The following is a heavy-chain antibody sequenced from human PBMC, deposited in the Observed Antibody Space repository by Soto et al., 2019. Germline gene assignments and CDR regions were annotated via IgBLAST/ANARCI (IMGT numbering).Heavy chain of an antibody. V-gene: IGHV1-18*01. CDR2: ISAYNGNT. CDR1: GYTFTSYG. D-gene: IGHD2-15*01. CDR3: ARDSGCSGGSCYATFDY. Sequence: EASVKVSCKASGYTFTSYGISWVRQAPGQGLEWMGWISAYNGNTNYAQKLQGRVTMTTDTSTSTAYMELRSLRSDDTAVYYCARDSGCSGGSCYATFDYWGQGTLVTVSS. J-gene: IGHJ4*02.